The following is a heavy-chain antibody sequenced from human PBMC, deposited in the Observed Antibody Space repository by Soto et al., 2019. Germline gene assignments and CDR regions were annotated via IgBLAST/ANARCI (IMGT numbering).Heavy chain of an antibody. D-gene: IGHD6-19*01. CDR1: GFTFSSYG. CDR3: ARGAGLSQYNYYINV. V-gene: IGHV3-33*01. Sequence: QVQLVESGGGVVQPGRSLRLSCAASGFTFSSYGMHWVRQAPGKGLEWVAIISFDGSNRYYADSVKGRFTISRDGSKNTLYLQVNSLRAEDTAVYYCARGAGLSQYNYYINVWGKGTTVTVSS. J-gene: IGHJ6*03. CDR2: ISFDGSNR.